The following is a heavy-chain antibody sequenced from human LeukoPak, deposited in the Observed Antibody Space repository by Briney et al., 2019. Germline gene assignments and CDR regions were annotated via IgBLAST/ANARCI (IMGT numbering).Heavy chain of an antibody. CDR1: GGSISSSSYY. Sequence: PSETLSLTCTVSGGSISSSSYYWGWIRQPPGKGLEWIGSIYYSGSTYYNPSLKSRVTISVDTSKNQFSVKLSSVTAADTAVYYCARERVVAAFGVYWGQGTLVTVSS. V-gene: IGHV4-39*07. CDR3: ARERVVAAFGVY. J-gene: IGHJ4*02. CDR2: IYYSGST. D-gene: IGHD2-15*01.